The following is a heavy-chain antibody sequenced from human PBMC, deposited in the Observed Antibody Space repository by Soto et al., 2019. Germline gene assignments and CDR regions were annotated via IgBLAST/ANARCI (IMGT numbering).Heavy chain of an antibody. V-gene: IGHV4-39*01. J-gene: IGHJ5*02. CDR1: GGSISSSSYY. D-gene: IGHD2-2*01. CDR2: IYYSGST. Sequence: SETLSLTCTVSGGSISSSSYYWGWIRQPPGKGLEWIGSIYYSGSTYYNPSLKSRVTISVDTSKNQFSLKLSSVTDADTAVYYCARHGRYCSSTSCYGGFDPWGQGTLVTVSS. CDR3: ARHGRYCSSTSCYGGFDP.